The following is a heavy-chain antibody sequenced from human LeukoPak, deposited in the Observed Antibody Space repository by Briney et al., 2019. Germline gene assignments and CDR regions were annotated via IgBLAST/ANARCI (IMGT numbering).Heavy chain of an antibody. CDR3: ARDLWTSYSSGFDP. CDR1: GFTVSSNY. V-gene: IGHV3-66*01. CDR2: IYNGGAT. Sequence: GGSLRLSCAASGFTVSSNYMSWVRQAPGKGLEWVSLIYNGGATYYADSVKGRFTISRDNSMNTLYLQMNSLSAEDTAVYYCARDLWTSYSSGFDPWGQGTLVTVSS. D-gene: IGHD3/OR15-3a*01. J-gene: IGHJ5*02.